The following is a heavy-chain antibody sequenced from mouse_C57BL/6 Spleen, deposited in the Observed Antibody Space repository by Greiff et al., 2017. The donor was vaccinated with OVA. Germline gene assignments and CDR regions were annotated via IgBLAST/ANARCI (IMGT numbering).Heavy chain of an antibody. Sequence: EVMLVESGGGLVKPGGSLKLSCAASGFTFSSYTMSWVRQTPEKRLEWVATISGGGGNTYYPDSVKGRFTISRDNAKNTLYLQMSSLRSEDTALYYCAGDPLYAMDYWGQGTSVTVSS. CDR3: AGDPLYAMDY. CDR1: GFTFSSYT. CDR2: ISGGGGNT. J-gene: IGHJ4*01. V-gene: IGHV5-9*01.